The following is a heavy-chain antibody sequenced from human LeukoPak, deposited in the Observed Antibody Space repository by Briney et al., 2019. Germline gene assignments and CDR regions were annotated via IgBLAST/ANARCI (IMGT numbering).Heavy chain of an antibody. CDR3: AKDRRYYYDSSGYTNPRYYYYYYYMDV. D-gene: IGHD3-22*01. Sequence: GGSLRLSCAASGFTFSNYWMHWVRQAPGKGLVWVSRINSDGINTIYADSVKGRFTISRDNAKNTLYLQMNSLRAEDTAVYYCAKDRRYYYDSSGYTNPRYYYYYYYMDVWGKGTTVTVSS. V-gene: IGHV3-74*01. J-gene: IGHJ6*03. CDR2: INSDGINT. CDR1: GFTFSNYW.